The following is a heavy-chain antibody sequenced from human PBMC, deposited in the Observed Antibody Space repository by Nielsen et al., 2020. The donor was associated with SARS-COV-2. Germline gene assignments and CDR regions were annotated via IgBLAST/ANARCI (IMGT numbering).Heavy chain of an antibody. V-gene: IGHV1-3*01. CDR2: TSAAIGST. CDR1: GFTLAGYA. D-gene: IGHD3-9*01. J-gene: IGHJ4*02. CDR3: AKVGPYYDLSTGYFVNEYYFDY. Sequence: ASVKVSCKASGFTLAGYAIHWVRQAPGQRLEWVGCTSAAIGSTRYSQKFQGRVTISRDSSATTAYMELRSLRSEDTAVFYCAKVGPYYDLSTGYFVNEYYFDYRGQGTLVTVSS.